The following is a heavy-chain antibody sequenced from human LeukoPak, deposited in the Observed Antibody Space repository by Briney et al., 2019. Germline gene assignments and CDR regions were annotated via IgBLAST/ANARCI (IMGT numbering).Heavy chain of an antibody. CDR3: ARKAVWSGYPYFDY. D-gene: IGHD3-3*01. CDR2: IIPIFGTA. CDR1: GGTFSSYA. Sequence: GASVKVSCKASGGTFSSYAISWVRQAPGQGLEWMGGIIPIFGTANYAQKFQGRVTITADESTSTAYMELSSLRSEDTAVYYCARKAVWSGYPYFDYWGQGTLVTVSS. V-gene: IGHV1-69*13. J-gene: IGHJ4*02.